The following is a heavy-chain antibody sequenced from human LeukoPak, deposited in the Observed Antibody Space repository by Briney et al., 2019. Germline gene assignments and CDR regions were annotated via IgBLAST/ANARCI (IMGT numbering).Heavy chain of an antibody. D-gene: IGHD6-19*01. V-gene: IGHV3-49*04. CDR2: IRSKAYGGTT. CDR3: TRVYSSGWYGNYFDY. J-gene: IGHJ4*02. Sequence: GGSLRLSCTASGFTFGEYAMGWVRQAPGRGLGWVGFIRSKAYGGTTEYAASVKGRFTISRDDSKSIAYLQMNSLKTEDTAVYYCTRVYSSGWYGNYFDYWGQGTLVTVSS. CDR1: GFTFGEYA.